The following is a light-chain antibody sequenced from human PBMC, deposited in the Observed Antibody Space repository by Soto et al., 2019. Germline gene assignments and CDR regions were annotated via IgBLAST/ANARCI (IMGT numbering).Light chain of an antibody. CDR3: MLALQTPWT. CDR1: QSLIHSNGYNY. V-gene: IGKV2-28*01. Sequence: DIVMTQSPLSLPVTPGEPASISCRSSQSLIHSNGYNYLDWYLQKPGQPPQLLIYLGSSRASGVPDRFSGSGSGTDFTLKISRVEAEDVGVYSCMLALQTPWTFGQGTKLEIK. CDR2: LGS. J-gene: IGKJ2*02.